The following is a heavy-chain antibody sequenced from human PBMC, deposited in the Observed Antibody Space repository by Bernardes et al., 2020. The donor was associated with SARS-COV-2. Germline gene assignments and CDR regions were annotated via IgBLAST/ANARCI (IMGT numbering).Heavy chain of an antibody. CDR2: ISGSGVL. D-gene: IGHD2-15*01. CDR1: GFTFSTYE. J-gene: IGHJ4*01. Sequence: GGSLRLSCAASGFTFSTYEMNWVRQVPGKGLEWVSYISGSGVLFYAASVWGRFTISRDNAGNSLYLQMNYLKADDTGVYYCARGPAGPGYYFDYWGQGTLVTVSS. V-gene: IGHV3-48*03. CDR3: ARGPAGPGYYFDY.